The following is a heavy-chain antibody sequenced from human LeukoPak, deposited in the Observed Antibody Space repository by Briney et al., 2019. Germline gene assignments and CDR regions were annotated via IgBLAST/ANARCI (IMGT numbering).Heavy chain of an antibody. J-gene: IGHJ4*02. CDR3: EKLDVLHYFDS. CDR2: ISGSSGYI. Sequence: GGSLRLSCAASGFTFSGYDMNWVRQAPGKGLEWVSSISGSSGYIYYADSVKGRFTISIDNAKRALYLQMNSLRVEDTAVYYREKLDVLHYFDSWGQGTLVTVS. V-gene: IGHV3-21*01. CDR1: GFTFSGYD. D-gene: IGHD3/OR15-3a*01.